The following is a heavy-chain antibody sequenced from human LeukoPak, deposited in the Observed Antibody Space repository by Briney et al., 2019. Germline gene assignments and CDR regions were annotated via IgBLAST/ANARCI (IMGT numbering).Heavy chain of an antibody. D-gene: IGHD4-23*01. CDR2: IYYSGST. Sequence: SETLSLTCTVSGGSISSYYWSWIRQPPGKGLEWIGYIYYSGSTNYNPSLKSRVTISVDTSKNQFSLKLSSVTAADTAVYYCARHPRTVVMDYWGQGTLVTVSS. J-gene: IGHJ4*02. V-gene: IGHV4-59*08. CDR1: GGSISSYY. CDR3: ARHPRTVVMDY.